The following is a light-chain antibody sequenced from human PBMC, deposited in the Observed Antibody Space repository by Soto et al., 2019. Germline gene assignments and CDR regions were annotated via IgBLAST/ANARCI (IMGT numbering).Light chain of an antibody. V-gene: IGLV2-14*01. Sequence: QSVLTQPASVSGSPGQSIAISCTGTSSDVGAYNSVSWYQQYPGKAPKLMIHDVTNRPSGVSDRFSGSKSGNTASLTISGLQAEDEADYYCSSYTSSSSYVSGSGTKVTVL. CDR2: DVT. J-gene: IGLJ1*01. CDR3: SSYTSSSSYV. CDR1: SSDVGAYNS.